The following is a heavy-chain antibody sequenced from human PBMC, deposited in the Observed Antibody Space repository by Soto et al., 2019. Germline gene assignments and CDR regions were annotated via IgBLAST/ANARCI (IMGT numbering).Heavy chain of an antibody. CDR2: IKQDGSET. V-gene: IGHV3-7*01. J-gene: IGHJ6*03. D-gene: IGHD2-2*01. CDR1: GFTFSSYA. CDR3: ARDRAFCSGTNCRRGSIYYYYMDV. Sequence: GGSLRLSCAASGFTFSSYAMSWVRQAPGKGLEWVADIKQDGSETFYVGSVKGRFTISRDNAKNSLDLQMNSLRAEDTALYYCARDRAFCSGTNCRRGSIYYYYMDVWGNGTTVTVS.